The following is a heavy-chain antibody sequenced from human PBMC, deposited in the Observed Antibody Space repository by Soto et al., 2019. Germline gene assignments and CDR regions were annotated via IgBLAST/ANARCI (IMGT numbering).Heavy chain of an antibody. D-gene: IGHD1-26*01. CDR3: ARVSGRWELLPNDAFDT. Sequence: SETLSLTCTVSGGSISSYYWSWIRQPPGKGLEWIGYIYYSGSTNYNPSLKSRVTISVDTSKNQFSLKLSSVTAADTAVYYCARVSGRWELLPNDAFDTWGQGTMVTVS. CDR1: GGSISSYY. CDR2: IYYSGST. V-gene: IGHV4-59*01. J-gene: IGHJ3*02.